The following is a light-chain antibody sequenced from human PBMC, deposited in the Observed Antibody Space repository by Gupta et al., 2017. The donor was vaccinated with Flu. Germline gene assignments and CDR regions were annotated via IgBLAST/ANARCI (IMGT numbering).Light chain of an antibody. CDR1: QSLVHRNGNIY. Sequence: VGLAPSPLALHVTPGQPASSSCRSSQSLVHRNGNIYLYWFQQRPGQSPRRPIYRVSNRDCGVPDRFSGSGSGTDFTLKISRVEAEDVGVYYCMQGKYCSTFGQGTKVEIK. J-gene: IGKJ1*01. CDR3: MQGKYCST. V-gene: IGKV2-30*02. CDR2: RVS.